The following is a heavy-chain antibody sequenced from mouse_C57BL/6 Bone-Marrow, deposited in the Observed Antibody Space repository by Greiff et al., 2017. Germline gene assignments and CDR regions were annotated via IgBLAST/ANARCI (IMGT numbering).Heavy chain of an antibody. J-gene: IGHJ1*03. Sequence: EVQVVESGGGLVQSGRSLRLSCATSGFTFSDFYMEWVRQAPGKGLEWIAASRNKANDYTTEYSASVKGRFIVSRDTSQSILYLQMNALRAEDTAIYYCARDALVADWYFDVWGTGTTVTVSS. CDR1: GFTFSDFY. V-gene: IGHV7-1*01. D-gene: IGHD1-1*01. CDR2: SRNKANDYTT. CDR3: ARDALVADWYFDV.